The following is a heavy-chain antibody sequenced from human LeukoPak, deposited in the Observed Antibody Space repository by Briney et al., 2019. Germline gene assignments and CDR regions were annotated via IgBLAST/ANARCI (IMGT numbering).Heavy chain of an antibody. Sequence: ASVKVSCKASGYTFTSYYMHWVRQAPGQGLEWMGIISPSGGITTYAQKFQGRVTMTRDMSTSTAYMELSSLRSEDTAVYYCARLGGNYYDSSGYYEEYLQHWGQGTLVTVSS. CDR3: ARLGGNYYDSSGYYEEYLQH. V-gene: IGHV1-46*01. CDR2: ISPSGGIT. CDR1: GYTFTSYY. J-gene: IGHJ1*01. D-gene: IGHD3-22*01.